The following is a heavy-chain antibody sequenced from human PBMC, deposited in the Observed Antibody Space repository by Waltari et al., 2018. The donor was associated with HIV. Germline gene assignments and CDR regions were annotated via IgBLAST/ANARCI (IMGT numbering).Heavy chain of an antibody. V-gene: IGHV4-38-2*01. Sequence: VRLQESGPSEVKPSETLSLPCRVSGYSISAGYYWGWIRQSPGKGLEWIGTMFHRGNPYYNPSLQSRVSMSIDSSKTQFSLTLTSVTAADTAMYYCATVSTITTEKYFDYWGRGMLVTV. J-gene: IGHJ4*01. D-gene: IGHD5-12*01. CDR1: GYSISAGYY. CDR3: ATVSTITTEKYFDY. CDR2: MFHRGNP.